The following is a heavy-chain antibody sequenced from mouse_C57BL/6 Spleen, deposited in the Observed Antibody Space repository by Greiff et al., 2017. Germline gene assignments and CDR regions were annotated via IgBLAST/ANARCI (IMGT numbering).Heavy chain of an antibody. CDR2: INYDGSST. J-gene: IGHJ1*03. Sequence: EVKLMESEGGLVQPGSSMKLSCTASGFTFSDYYMAWVRQVPKKGLEWVANINYDGSSTYYLDSLKSRFIISRDNAKNILYLQMSSLKSEDTATYYCARGGGYGEYFDVWGTGTTVTVSS. D-gene: IGHD2-2*01. V-gene: IGHV5-16*01. CDR1: GFTFSDYY. CDR3: ARGGGYGEYFDV.